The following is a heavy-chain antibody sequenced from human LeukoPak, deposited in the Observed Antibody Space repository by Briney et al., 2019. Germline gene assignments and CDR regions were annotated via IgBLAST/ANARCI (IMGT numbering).Heavy chain of an antibody. D-gene: IGHD5-12*01. CDR2: IFSSGST. J-gene: IGHJ5*02. V-gene: IGHV4-59*11. CDR1: GGFMSGHY. Sequence: SETLSLTCNVSGGFMSGHYWTCIRQTPGKELEWIGCIFSSGSTNYNPSLRTRLTISVDTSKKQFFLNLRSLTAANTAVYYCARADSGSDYWFDPWGQGTQVTVSS. CDR3: ARADSGSDYWFDP.